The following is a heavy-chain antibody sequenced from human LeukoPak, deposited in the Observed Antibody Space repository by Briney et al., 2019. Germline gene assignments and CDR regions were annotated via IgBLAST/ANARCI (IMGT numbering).Heavy chain of an antibody. Sequence: SETLSLTCTVSGGSISSYYWSWIRQPPGKGLEWIGYIYYSGNTKYNPSLQSRVTISIDTSKNQFSLKVTSVTAADTAVYYCARGRPAAGQHFYDHWGQGTLVSVSS. CDR2: IYYSGNT. CDR3: ARGRPAAGQHFYDH. J-gene: IGHJ4*02. CDR1: GGSISSYY. D-gene: IGHD6-13*01. V-gene: IGHV4-59*01.